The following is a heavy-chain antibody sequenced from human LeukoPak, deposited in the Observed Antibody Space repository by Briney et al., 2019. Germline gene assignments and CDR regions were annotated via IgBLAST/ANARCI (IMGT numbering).Heavy chain of an antibody. CDR3: ARFRTWGDKAFDY. CDR1: GFTFNAFG. J-gene: IGHJ4*02. V-gene: IGHV3-48*01. D-gene: IGHD2-21*02. CDR2: IGTTSGAI. Sequence: GGSLRLSCAASGFTFNAFGMNWVRQAPGKGPEWVSYIGTTSGAIYYADSVKGRFTISRDSAKNSLYLQMNSLRAEDTAVYYCARFRTWGDKAFDYWGQGTLVTVSS.